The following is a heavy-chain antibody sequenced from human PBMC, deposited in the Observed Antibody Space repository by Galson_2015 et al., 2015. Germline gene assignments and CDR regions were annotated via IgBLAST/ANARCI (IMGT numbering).Heavy chain of an antibody. CDR2: IKQDGSEK. D-gene: IGHD3-9*01. CDR1: GFTFSSYW. CDR3: ARDSYDILTGYSN. V-gene: IGHV3-7*01. Sequence: SLRLSCAASGFTFSSYWMSWVRQAPGKGLEWVANIKQDGSEKYYVDSVKGRFTISRGNAKNSLYLQMNSLRAEDTAVYYCARDSYDILTGYSNWGQGTLVTVSS. J-gene: IGHJ4*02.